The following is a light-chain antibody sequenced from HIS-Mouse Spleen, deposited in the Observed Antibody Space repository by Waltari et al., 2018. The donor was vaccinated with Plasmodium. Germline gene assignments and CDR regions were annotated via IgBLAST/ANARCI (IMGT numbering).Light chain of an antibody. Sequence: SYDLPQPSSVSVSPGQTARSTCSGDYLAKNYARWFQHKPGQAPVLLIYKDSQRPSGIPERFSGSSSGTTVTLTISGAQVEDEADYYCYSAADNNLVFGGGTKLTVL. CDR3: YSAADNNLV. V-gene: IGLV3-27*01. J-gene: IGLJ3*02. CDR1: YLAKNY. CDR2: KDS.